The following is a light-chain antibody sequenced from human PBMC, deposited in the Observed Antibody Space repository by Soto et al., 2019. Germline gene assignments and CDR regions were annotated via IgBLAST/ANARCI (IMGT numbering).Light chain of an antibody. J-gene: IGKJ5*01. CDR3: QQSYNIPRT. CDR1: ESIRDY. CDR2: AAS. V-gene: IGKV1-39*01. Sequence: DSQIAQSPSSPSASVGDRVTNHFLASESIRDYLNWYQQKPGKAPNLLIYAASSLQSGVPSRFSGGGSGTDFTLTISSLQPEDFATYYCQQSYNIPRTFGQGTRLEIK.